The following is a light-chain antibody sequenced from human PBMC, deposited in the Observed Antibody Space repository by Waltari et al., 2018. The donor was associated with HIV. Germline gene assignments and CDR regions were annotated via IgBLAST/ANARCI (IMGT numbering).Light chain of an antibody. V-gene: IGKV4-1*01. CDR2: CAS. CDR3: QQYYNTPLT. Sequence: DFVMTQSPDSLTVSLGERATINCKSSQSLLYTSNNKNYLAWYQQKPGQPPNLLIYCASSRESGVPDRFSGSGSGTDFTLTISSLQAEDVAVYYCQQYYNTPLTFGGGTKVEIK. J-gene: IGKJ4*01. CDR1: QSLLYTSNNKNY.